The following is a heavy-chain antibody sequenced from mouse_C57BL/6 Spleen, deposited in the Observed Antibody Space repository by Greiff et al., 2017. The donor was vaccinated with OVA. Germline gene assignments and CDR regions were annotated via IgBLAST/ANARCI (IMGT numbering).Heavy chain of an antibody. CDR1: GYTFTDYE. V-gene: IGHV1-15*01. CDR2: IDPETGGT. CDR3: TGPHDYGNYSDY. Sequence: QVQLQQSGAELVRPGASVTLSCKASGYTFTDYEMHWVKQTPVHGLEWIGAIDPETGGTAYNQKFKGKAILTADKSSSTAYMELRSLTSEDSAVYYCTGPHDYGNYSDYWGQGTTLTVSS. D-gene: IGHD2-1*01. J-gene: IGHJ2*01.